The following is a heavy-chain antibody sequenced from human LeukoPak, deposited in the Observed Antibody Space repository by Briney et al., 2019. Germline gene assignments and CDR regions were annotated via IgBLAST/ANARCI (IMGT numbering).Heavy chain of an antibody. Sequence: SETLSLTCAVYGGSFSGYYWSWIRQPPGKGLEWIGEINHSGSTNYNPSLQSRVTISVDTSKNQFSLKLSSVTAADTAVYYCASKSGSYSAVGYWGQGTLVTVSS. CDR1: GGSFSGYY. CDR3: ASKSGSYSAVGY. V-gene: IGHV4-34*01. J-gene: IGHJ4*02. CDR2: INHSGST. D-gene: IGHD3-10*01.